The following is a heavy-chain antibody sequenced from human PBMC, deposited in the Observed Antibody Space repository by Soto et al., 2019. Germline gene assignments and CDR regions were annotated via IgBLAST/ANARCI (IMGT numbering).Heavy chain of an antibody. V-gene: IGHV1-3*01. J-gene: IGHJ6*02. D-gene: IGHD3-9*01. CDR3: ARTYYDILTGPGGYYYGMDV. Sequence: ASVKVSCKASGYTFTSYAMHWVRQAPGQRLEWMGWINAGNGNTKYSQKFQGRVTITRDTSASTAYMELSSLRSEDTAVYYCARTYYDILTGPGGYYYGMDVWGQGSTVIVSS. CDR2: INAGNGNT. CDR1: GYTFTSYA.